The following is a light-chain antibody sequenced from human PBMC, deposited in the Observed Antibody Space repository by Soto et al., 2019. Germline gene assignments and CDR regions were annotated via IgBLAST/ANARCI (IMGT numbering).Light chain of an antibody. CDR1: QSVSSSY. J-gene: IGKJ1*01. CDR3: QQYNNWPQT. Sequence: EIVLTHSPGTLSLSPGEIATLSCRASQSVSSSYLAWYQQKPGQAPRLLIYGASTRATGIPARFSGSGSGTEFTLTISSLQSEDFAVYYCQQYNNWPQTFGQGTKVDIK. CDR2: GAS. V-gene: IGKV3-15*01.